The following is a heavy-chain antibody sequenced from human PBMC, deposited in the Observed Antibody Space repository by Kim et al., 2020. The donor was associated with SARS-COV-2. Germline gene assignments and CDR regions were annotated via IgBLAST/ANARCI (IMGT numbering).Heavy chain of an antibody. D-gene: IGHD3-9*01. CDR1: GGSISSYY. CDR2: IYYSGST. Sequence: SETLSLTCTVSGGSISSYYWSWIRQPPGKGLEWIGYIYYSGSTNYNPSLKSRVTISVDTSKNQFSLKLSSVTAADTAVYYCARHLGLRYFDWSLTDYYGMDVWGQRTTVTVSS. CDR3: ARHLGLRYFDWSLTDYYGMDV. J-gene: IGHJ6*02. V-gene: IGHV4-59*08.